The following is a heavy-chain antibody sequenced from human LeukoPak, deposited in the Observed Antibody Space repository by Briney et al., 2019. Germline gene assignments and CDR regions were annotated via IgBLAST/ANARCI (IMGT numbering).Heavy chain of an antibody. CDR3: AKDPGELLRYFQH. D-gene: IGHD1-26*01. J-gene: IGHJ1*01. V-gene: IGHV3-23*01. CDR1: GFSFSSHG. CDR2: MSGSGGNT. Sequence: PGGSLRLSCAASGFSFSSHGMSWVRQAPGKGLEWVSGMSGSGGNTYYADSVKGRFTISRDNSKNALYLQMNSLRAEDTAVYYCAKDPGELLRYFQHWGQGTLVTVSS.